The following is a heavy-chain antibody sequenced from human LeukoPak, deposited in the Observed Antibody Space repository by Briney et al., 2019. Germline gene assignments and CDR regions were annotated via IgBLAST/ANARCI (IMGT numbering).Heavy chain of an antibody. CDR2: IYSGGST. CDR3: ATLDTAMAPAVRY. V-gene: IGHV3-53*01. Sequence: GGSLRLSCAASGFTVSSNYMSWVRRAPGKGLEWVSVIYSGGSTYYADSVKGRFTISRDNSKNTLYLQMNSLRAEDTAVYYCATLDTAMAPAVRYWGQGTLVTVSS. D-gene: IGHD5-18*01. CDR1: GFTVSSNY. J-gene: IGHJ4*02.